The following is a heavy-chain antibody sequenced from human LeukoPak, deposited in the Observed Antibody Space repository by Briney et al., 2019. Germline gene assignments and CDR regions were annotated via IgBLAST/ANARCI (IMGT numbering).Heavy chain of an antibody. CDR1: GFTFSSYA. J-gene: IGHJ3*02. CDR3: ARVISHTAGRAFDI. Sequence: GGSLRLSCAASGFTFSSYAMHWVRQAPGKGLAYVSAISSNGGSTYYANSVKGRFTISRDNSKNTLYLQMGSLGAEDAAVYYCARVISHTAGRAFDIWGQGTMVTVSS. CDR2: ISSNGGST. D-gene: IGHD5-18*01. V-gene: IGHV3-64*01.